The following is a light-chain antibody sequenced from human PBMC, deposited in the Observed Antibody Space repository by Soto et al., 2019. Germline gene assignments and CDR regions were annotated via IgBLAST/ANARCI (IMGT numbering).Light chain of an antibody. J-gene: IGKJ5*01. CDR2: GAS. V-gene: IGKV3-15*01. CDR1: QSVSSN. CDR3: QQYNNWPSPIT. Sequence: EIVMTQSPATLSVSPGERATLSCRASQSVSSNLAWYQQKPGQAPRLLIYGASTRATGIPARFSGSGSGTEFTLTISSLQSEDFAVYYCQQYNNWPSPITFGQRTRLEIK.